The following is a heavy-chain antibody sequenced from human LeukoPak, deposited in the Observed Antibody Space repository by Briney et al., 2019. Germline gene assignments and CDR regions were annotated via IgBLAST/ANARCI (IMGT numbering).Heavy chain of an antibody. CDR2: ISSSSRYI. J-gene: IGHJ5*02. CDR3: AREWFNGFDP. Sequence: GGSLRLSCAAPGFTFSRFTMNWVRQAPGKGLEWVSSISSSSRYIYYADSAKGRFTISRDNAKNSLYLQMNSLRVEDTAVYYCAREWFNGFDPWGQGTLVTVSS. D-gene: IGHD3-10*01. V-gene: IGHV3-21*01. CDR1: GFTFSRFT.